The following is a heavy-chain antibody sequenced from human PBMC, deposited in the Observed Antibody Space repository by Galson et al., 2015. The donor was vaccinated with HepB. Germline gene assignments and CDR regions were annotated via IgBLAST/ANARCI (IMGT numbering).Heavy chain of an antibody. CDR3: AVLPFFDP. CDR1: GYSFSNYW. Sequence: QSGAEVKKPGESLRISCKGFGYSFSNYWISWVRQMPGKGLEWMGKIDPSDSDTKYSPTFQGHVVMAVDKSINTAYLQWSRLKASDTAIYYCAVLPFFDPWGQGTPVTVSS. J-gene: IGHJ5*02. CDR2: IDPSDSDT. D-gene: IGHD2/OR15-2a*01. V-gene: IGHV5-10-1*01.